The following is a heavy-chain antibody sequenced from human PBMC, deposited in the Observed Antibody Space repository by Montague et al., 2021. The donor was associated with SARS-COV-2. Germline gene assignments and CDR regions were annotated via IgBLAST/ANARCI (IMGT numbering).Heavy chain of an antibody. CDR1: GGSISSGNYY. CDR3: AREVGSYYDWRPDS. J-gene: IGHJ4*02. Sequence: TLSLTCTVSGGSISSGNYYWSWIRQPAGKGLEWIGRIYTSGSTNYNPSLKSRVTISADTSKNQFPLKLSSMTASDTAVYYCAREVGSYYDWRPDSWGQGTLVTVSS. CDR2: IYTSGST. D-gene: IGHD1-26*01. V-gene: IGHV4-61*02.